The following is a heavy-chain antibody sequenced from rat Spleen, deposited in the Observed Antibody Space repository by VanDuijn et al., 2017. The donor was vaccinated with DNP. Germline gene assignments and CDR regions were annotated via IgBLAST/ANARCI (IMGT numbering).Heavy chain of an antibody. CDR1: GFTFGDYY. CDR2: ISPDGGNT. CDR3: TTDAAY. V-gene: IGHV5-20*01. J-gene: IGHJ3*01. Sequence: EVQVVESGGGLVQPGGSLRLSCTASGFTFGDYYMSWVRQAPSMGLEWVASISPDGGNTYYRDSVTGRFTISRDNTKSSLSLQMASLRSEDTATYYCTTDAAYWGQGTLVTVSS.